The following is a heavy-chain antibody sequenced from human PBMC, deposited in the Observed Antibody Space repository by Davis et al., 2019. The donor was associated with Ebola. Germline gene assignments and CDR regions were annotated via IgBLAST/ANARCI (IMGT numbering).Heavy chain of an antibody. J-gene: IGHJ4*02. CDR3: AKYRGSHFDS. V-gene: IGHV3-23*01. Sequence: GESLKTLCAASGFTFSSSSMNWVRQAPGKGLEWVASISGSDGHTDHADAMKGRFTISRDNSMNTLFLQMNRLRVEDTAVYYCAKYRGSHFDSWGQGTLVTVSS. CDR2: ISGSDGHT. D-gene: IGHD5-12*01. CDR1: GFTFSSSS.